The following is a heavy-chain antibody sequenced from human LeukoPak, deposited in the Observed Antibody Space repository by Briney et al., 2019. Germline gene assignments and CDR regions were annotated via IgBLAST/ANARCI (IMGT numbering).Heavy chain of an antibody. V-gene: IGHV1-8*02. J-gene: IGHJ4*02. Sequence: GASVKVSCKASGYTFTSYGISWVRQAPGQGLEWMGWINPNSGNTGYAQKFQGRVTMTRNTSISTAYMELSSLRSEDTAVYYCASGTTDIVVVPATLRNYYFDYWGQGTLVTVSS. CDR3: ASGTTDIVVVPATLRNYYFDY. D-gene: IGHD2-2*01. CDR1: GYTFTSYG. CDR2: INPNSGNT.